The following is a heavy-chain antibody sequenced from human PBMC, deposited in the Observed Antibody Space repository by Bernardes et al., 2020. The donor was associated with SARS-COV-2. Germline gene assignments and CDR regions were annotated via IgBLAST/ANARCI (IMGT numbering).Heavy chain of an antibody. D-gene: IGHD1-26*01. Sequence: LRLSCAASGFTFSAYWMHWVRQVPGLGLEWVSRIDFDGSITHYADSVKGRFTISRDNAKNTLFLQMNSLRAEDTAVYYCAKDRGAGSRAFDVWGQGSMVTVSS. CDR1: GFTFSAYW. V-gene: IGHV3-74*01. CDR2: IDFDGSIT. J-gene: IGHJ3*01. CDR3: AKDRGAGSRAFDV.